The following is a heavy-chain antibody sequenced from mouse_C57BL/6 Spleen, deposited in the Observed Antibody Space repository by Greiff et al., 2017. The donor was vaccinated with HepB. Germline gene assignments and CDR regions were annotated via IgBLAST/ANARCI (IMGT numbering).Heavy chain of an antibody. D-gene: IGHD1-1*01. CDR3: TRRNYYGSSLYWYFDV. V-gene: IGHV1-15*01. CDR2: IDPETGGT. Sequence: QVQLKESGAELVRPGASVTLSCKASGYTFTDYEMHWVKQTPVHGLEWIGAIDPETGGTAYNQKFKGKAILTADKSSSTAYMELRSLTSEDSAVYYCTRRNYYGSSLYWYFDVWGTGTTVTVSS. CDR1: GYTFTDYE. J-gene: IGHJ1*03.